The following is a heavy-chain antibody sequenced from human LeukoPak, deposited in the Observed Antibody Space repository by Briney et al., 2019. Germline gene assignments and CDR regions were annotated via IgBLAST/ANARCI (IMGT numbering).Heavy chain of an antibody. D-gene: IGHD2-21*02. V-gene: IGHV4-34*01. CDR3: ARGLPYIVVVTAIGLFDY. J-gene: IGHJ4*02. CDR2: INHSGST. CDR1: GVSFSGYY. Sequence: SETLSLTCAVYGVSFSGYYWSWIRQPPGKGLEWIGEINHSGSTNYNPSLKSRVTISVDTSKNQFSLKLISVTAADTAVYYCARGLPYIVVVTAIGLFDYWGQGTLVTVSS.